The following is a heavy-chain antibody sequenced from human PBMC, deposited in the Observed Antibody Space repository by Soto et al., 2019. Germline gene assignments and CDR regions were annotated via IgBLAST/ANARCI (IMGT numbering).Heavy chain of an antibody. CDR1: GYTFTSYG. V-gene: IGHV1-18*01. J-gene: IGHJ6*01. Sequence: ASVKVSCKASGYTFTSYGISWVRQAPGQGLEWMGWISAYNGNTNYAQKLQGRVTMTTDTSTSTAYMELRSLRSDDTAGYYCARYGGVPPIDHYYYGIDVWAQGSTATVSS. D-gene: IGHD3-16*01. CDR3: ARYGGVPPIDHYYYGIDV. CDR2: ISAYNGNT.